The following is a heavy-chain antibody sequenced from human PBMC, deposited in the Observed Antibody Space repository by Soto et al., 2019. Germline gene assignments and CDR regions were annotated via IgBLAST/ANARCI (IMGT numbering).Heavy chain of an antibody. J-gene: IGHJ4*02. CDR1: GGSISSYY. CDR2: IYTSGST. CDR3: ARDRRIEGYYDSSGSLDY. V-gene: IGHV4-4*07. Sequence: PSETLSLTXTVSGGSISSYYWSWIRQPAGKGLEWIGRIYTSGSTNYNPSLKSRVTMSVDTSKNQFSLKLSSVTAADTAVYYCARDRRIEGYYDSSGSLDYWGQGTLVTVS. D-gene: IGHD3-22*01.